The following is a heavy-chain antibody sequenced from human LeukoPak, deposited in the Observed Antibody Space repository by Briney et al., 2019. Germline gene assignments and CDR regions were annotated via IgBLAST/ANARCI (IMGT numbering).Heavy chain of an antibody. CDR1: GSSISSSSYY. V-gene: IGHV4-39*01. D-gene: IGHD1-26*01. CDR3: ARSRSYRKYAWQGWFDP. J-gene: IGHJ5*02. Sequence: SETLSLTCTVSGSSISSSSYYWGWIRQPPGKGLEWIGSIYYSGSTYYNPSLKSRVTISVDTSKNQFSLKLSSVTAADTAVYYCARSRSYRKYAWQGWFDPWGQGTLVTVSS. CDR2: IYYSGST.